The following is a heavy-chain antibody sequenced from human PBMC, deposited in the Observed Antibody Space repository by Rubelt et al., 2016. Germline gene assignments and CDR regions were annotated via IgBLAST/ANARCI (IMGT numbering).Heavy chain of an antibody. J-gene: IGHJ4*02. CDR3: ARANHGDYEDY. CDR1: GYTFTNYG. Sequence: QVQLVQSGAEVKKPGASVKVSCKASGYTFTNYGMHWVRQAPGQRPEWMGWIDAGNGDTKYSQKLKDRVSITRDASANTAYMELSSLRSEETAVYYCARANHGDYEDYWGQGTLVTVSS. V-gene: IGHV1-3*01. D-gene: IGHD4-17*01. CDR2: IDAGNGDT.